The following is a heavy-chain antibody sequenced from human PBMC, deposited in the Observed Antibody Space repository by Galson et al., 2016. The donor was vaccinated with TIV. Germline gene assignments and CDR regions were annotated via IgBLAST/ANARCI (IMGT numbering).Heavy chain of an antibody. D-gene: IGHD2-21*02. CDR3: AREFADYYFDF. V-gene: IGHV3-33*01. J-gene: IGHJ4*02. Sequence: PGKGLEWVAAIWFDGSNIHYADSVKGRFTISRDNPKNTVYLHMNSLRAEDTAVYFCAREFADYYFDFWGQGTLVTVSS. CDR2: IWFDGSNI.